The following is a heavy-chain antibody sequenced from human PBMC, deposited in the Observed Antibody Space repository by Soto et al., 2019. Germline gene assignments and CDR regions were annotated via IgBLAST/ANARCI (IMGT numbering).Heavy chain of an antibody. CDR2: ISYDGSNK. V-gene: IGHV3-30*03. CDR1: GFTFSSYG. D-gene: IGHD3-10*01. J-gene: IGHJ4*02. Sequence: GGSLRLSCAASGFTFSSYGMHWVRQAPGKGLEWVAVISYDGSNKYYADSVKGRFTISRDNSKNTLYLQMNSLRAEDTAVYYCATTPRFRVRGVGQQARWGQGTLVTVSS. CDR3: ATTPRFRVRGVGQQAR.